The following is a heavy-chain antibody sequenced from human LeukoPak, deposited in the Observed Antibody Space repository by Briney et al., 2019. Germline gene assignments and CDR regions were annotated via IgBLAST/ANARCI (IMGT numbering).Heavy chain of an antibody. D-gene: IGHD3-16*02. J-gene: IGHJ4*02. CDR3: AKVGGWFTVIPSYFDY. Sequence: GGSLRLSCAASGFTFSSYAMSWVRQAPGKGLEWVSAIGGSGGSTYYADSVKGRFTISRDNSKNTLYLQMDSLRAEDTAVYYCAKVGGWFTVIPSYFDYWGQGTLVTVSS. V-gene: IGHV3-23*01. CDR1: GFTFSSYA. CDR2: IGGSGGST.